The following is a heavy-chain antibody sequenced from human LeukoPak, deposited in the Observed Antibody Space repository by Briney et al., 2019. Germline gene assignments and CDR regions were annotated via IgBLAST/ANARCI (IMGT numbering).Heavy chain of an antibody. D-gene: IGHD3-22*01. CDR3: ARDHYDSSGYSFYGMDV. V-gene: IGHV4-4*07. J-gene: IGHJ6*02. Sequence: SETLSLTCTVSGGSISSYYWSWIRQPAGKGLEWIGRIYTSGSTNYNPSLKSRVTMSVDTSKNQFSLKLSSVTAADTAAYYCARDHYDSSGYSFYGMDVWGQGTTVTVSS. CDR1: GGSISSYY. CDR2: IYTSGST.